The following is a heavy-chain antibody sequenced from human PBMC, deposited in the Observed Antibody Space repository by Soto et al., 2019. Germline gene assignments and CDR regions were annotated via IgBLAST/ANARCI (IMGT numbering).Heavy chain of an antibody. J-gene: IGHJ5*02. V-gene: IGHV1-8*01. CDR1: GYTFTSYD. D-gene: IGHD3-16*01. CDR3: ARAPWGNNWFDP. Sequence: ASVKVSCKASGYTFTSYDINWVLQATGQGLEWMGWMNPNSGNTGYAQKFQGRVTMTRNTSISTAYMELSSLRSEDTAVYYCARAPWGNNWFDPWGQGTLVTVSS. CDR2: MNPNSGNT.